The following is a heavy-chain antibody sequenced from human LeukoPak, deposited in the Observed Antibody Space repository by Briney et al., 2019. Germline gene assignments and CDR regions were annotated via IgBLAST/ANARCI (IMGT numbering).Heavy chain of an antibody. CDR1: GFTLSSNS. J-gene: IGHJ4*02. D-gene: IGHD4/OR15-4a*01. V-gene: IGHV3-53*01. CDR2: IYSNNT. Sequence: GRSLRLSCTVSGFTLSSNSMSSVRQAPGKGLEWVSFIYSNNTHSSHSVKGRFTISRDNSTATLYLQVICLRAEDTAVYYCARRAGAYSHPYDYWGQGTLVTVSS. CDR3: ARRAGAYSHPYDY.